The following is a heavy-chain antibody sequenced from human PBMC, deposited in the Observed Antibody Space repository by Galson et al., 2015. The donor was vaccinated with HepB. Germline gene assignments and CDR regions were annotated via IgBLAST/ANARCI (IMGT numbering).Heavy chain of an antibody. CDR1: GGTFSSYV. J-gene: IGHJ6*02. CDR3: ASSRHDYYGMDV. Sequence: SVKVSCKASGGTFSSYVISWVRQAPGQGLEWMGGIIPFFGTVNYAQKFQGRVTITADKSTSTAYMELRSLRSEDTAVYYCASSRHDYYGMDVWGQGTTVTVSS. CDR2: IIPFFGTV. V-gene: IGHV1-69*06.